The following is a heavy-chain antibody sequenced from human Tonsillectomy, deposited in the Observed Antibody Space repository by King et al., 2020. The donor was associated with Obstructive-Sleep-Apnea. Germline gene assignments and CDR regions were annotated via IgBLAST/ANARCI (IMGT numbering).Heavy chain of an antibody. J-gene: IGHJ4*02. CDR1: GGSISSSSYY. V-gene: IGHV4-39*07. D-gene: IGHD3-22*01. CDR2: IYYSGST. Sequence: LQLQESGPGLVKPSETLSLTCTVSGGSISSSSYYWGWIRQPPGKGLEWIGSIYYSGSTYYNPSLKSRVTISVDTSKNQFSLKLSSVTAADTALSYCARTTPYFYDNKGGGIGYWGQGTQVTVSS. CDR3: ARTTPYFYDNKGGGIGY.